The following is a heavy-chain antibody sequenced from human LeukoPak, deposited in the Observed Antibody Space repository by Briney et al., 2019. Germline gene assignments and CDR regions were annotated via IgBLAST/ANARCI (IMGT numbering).Heavy chain of an antibody. D-gene: IGHD2-2*01. CDR1: GFTFSSYW. J-gene: IGHJ4*02. CDR3: ARVSLGYCSSTSCPDYFDY. CDR2: IKQDGSEK. Sequence: PGGSQRLSCAASGFTFSSYWMSWVRQAPGKGLEWVANIKQDGSEKYYVDSVKGRFTISRDNAKNSLYLQMNSLRAEDTAVYYCARVSLGYCSSTSCPDYFDYWGQGTLVTVSS. V-gene: IGHV3-7*01.